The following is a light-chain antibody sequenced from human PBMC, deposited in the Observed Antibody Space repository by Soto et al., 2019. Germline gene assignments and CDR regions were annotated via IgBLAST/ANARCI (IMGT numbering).Light chain of an antibody. Sequence: DIQMTQSPSSLSASVGDRVTITCRASRSISTYLNWFQQKPGKAPEVLIYATSSLQSGVPSRFSGSGSGTEFTLTISSLQPEDVATYYCQQTYSRLLPFGAGPQVDIK. CDR1: RSISTY. J-gene: IGKJ4*01. CDR3: QQTYSRLLP. CDR2: ATS. V-gene: IGKV1-39*01.